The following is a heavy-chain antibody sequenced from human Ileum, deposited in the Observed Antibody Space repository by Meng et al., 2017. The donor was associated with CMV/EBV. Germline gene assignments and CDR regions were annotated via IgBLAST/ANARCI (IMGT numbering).Heavy chain of an antibody. CDR3: VRGRHSGSWLFDY. CDR2: SNAGNGKT. D-gene: IGHD5-12*01. J-gene: IGHJ4*02. CDR1: ANNINNYA. Sequence: CKDSANNINNYAIYWVRQAPGQGLDWMGWSNAGNGKTEYSQDFQGRVTITRDTSASTVYMELSSLRSGDMAVYYCVRGRHSGSWLFDYWGQGTLVTVSS. V-gene: IGHV1-3*02.